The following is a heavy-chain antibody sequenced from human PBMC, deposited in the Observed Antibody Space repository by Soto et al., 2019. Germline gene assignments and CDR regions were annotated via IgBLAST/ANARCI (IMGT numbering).Heavy chain of an antibody. CDR1: GGSISSGGYY. CDR2: IYYSGST. J-gene: IGHJ4*02. V-gene: IGHV4-31*03. CDR3: ARSPRPDYDILTGYYRPEVRYFDY. D-gene: IGHD3-9*01. Sequence: SETLSLTCTVSGGSISSGGYYWSWIRQHPGKGLEWIGYIYYSGSTYYNPSLKSRVTISVDTSKNQFSLKLSSVTAADTAVYYCARSPRPDYDILTGYYRPEVRYFDYWGQGTLVTVSS.